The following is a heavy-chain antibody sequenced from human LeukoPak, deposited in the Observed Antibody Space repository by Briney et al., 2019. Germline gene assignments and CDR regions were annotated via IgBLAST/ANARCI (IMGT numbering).Heavy chain of an antibody. CDR1: GYTFTGYY. D-gene: IGHD3-3*01. J-gene: IGHJ6*03. Sequence: ASVKVSCKASGYTFTGYYMHWVRQAPGQGLEWMGWINPNSGGTNYAQKFQGGVTMTRDTSISTAYMELSRLRSDDTAVYYCARDANYDFWRVPYYYYMDVWGKGTTVTVSS. CDR3: ARDANYDFWRVPYYYYMDV. CDR2: INPNSGGT. V-gene: IGHV1-2*02.